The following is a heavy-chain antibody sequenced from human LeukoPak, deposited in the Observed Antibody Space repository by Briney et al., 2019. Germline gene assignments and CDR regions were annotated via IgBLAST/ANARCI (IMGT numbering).Heavy chain of an antibody. Sequence: GGSLRLSCAASGFTFSNYGMHWVRQAPGKGLEWVALISYDGSDKYYADSVKGRFTISRDNSKHTLYLQMSSLRAEDTAVYYCAKDSGSGYCSSTSCLHFDFWGQGTLVTVSS. CDR3: AKDSGSGYCSSTSCLHFDF. D-gene: IGHD2-2*01. CDR2: ISYDGSDK. J-gene: IGHJ5*01. CDR1: GFTFSNYG. V-gene: IGHV3-30*18.